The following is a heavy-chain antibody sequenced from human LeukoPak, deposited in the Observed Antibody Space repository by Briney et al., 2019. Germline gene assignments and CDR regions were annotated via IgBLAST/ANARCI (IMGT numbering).Heavy chain of an antibody. J-gene: IGHJ4*02. Sequence: ASVKVSCKASGYTFTSYGISWVRQAPGQGLEWMGWISAYNGNTNYAQKLQGRVTMTTDTSTSTAYMELRSLRSDGTAVYYCARDGPTSYYDFWSGYYGEVYYFDYWGQGTLVTVSS. CDR1: GYTFTSYG. CDR3: ARDGPTSYYDFWSGYYGEVYYFDY. D-gene: IGHD3-3*01. V-gene: IGHV1-18*01. CDR2: ISAYNGNT.